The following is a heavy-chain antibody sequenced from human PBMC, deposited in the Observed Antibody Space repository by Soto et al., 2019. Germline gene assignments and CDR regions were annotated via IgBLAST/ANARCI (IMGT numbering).Heavy chain of an antibody. V-gene: IGHV1-2*04. J-gene: IGHJ3*02. CDR2: LNPNSGGT. Sequence: QLVQSGAEVKKPGASVKVSCKASGYTFTGYYMHWVRHAPGHVLEWMGWLNPNSGGTNYAQKFQGWGTMTRDTSISTAYMELSRLRSDDTAGYYCAREYYRNYSSFDIGGQGTMVTVSS. D-gene: IGHD4-4*01. CDR3: AREYYRNYSSFDI. CDR1: GYTFTGYY.